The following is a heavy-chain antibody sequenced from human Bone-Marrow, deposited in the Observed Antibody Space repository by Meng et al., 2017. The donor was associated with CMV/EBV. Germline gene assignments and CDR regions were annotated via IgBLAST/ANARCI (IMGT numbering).Heavy chain of an antibody. CDR2: INHSGST. CDR3: ASIPHPSRRTHITDLDY. CDR1: GGSFSGYY. J-gene: IGHJ4*02. Sequence: QLRLQWCGPGLGKPSEPLSLTCAAYGGSFSGYYWSWIRHPPGKGLEWIGEINHSGSTNYNPSLKSRVTISVDTSKNQFSLKLSSVTAADTAVYYCASIPHPSRRTHITDLDYWGQGTLVTVSS. D-gene: IGHD1-14*01. V-gene: IGHV4-34*01.